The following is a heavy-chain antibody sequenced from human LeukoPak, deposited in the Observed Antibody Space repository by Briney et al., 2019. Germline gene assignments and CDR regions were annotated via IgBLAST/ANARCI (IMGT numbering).Heavy chain of an antibody. D-gene: IGHD3-10*01. CDR3: ARDHLSAVWFGEGDY. Sequence: KPSETLSLTCTVSGGSISSYYWSWIRQPPGKGLEWIGYIYYSGSTNYNPSLKSRVTISVDTSKNQFSLKLSSVTAADTAVYYCARDHLSAVWFGEGDYWGQGTLVTVSS. CDR1: GGSISSYY. J-gene: IGHJ4*02. V-gene: IGHV4-59*01. CDR2: IYYSGST.